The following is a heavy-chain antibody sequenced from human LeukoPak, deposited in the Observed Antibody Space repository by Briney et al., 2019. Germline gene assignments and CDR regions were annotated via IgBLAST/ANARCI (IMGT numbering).Heavy chain of an antibody. CDR1: GFTFDAFG. CDR3: ASGQYYYGSGSYIDWFDP. V-gene: IGHV3-21*01. D-gene: IGHD3-10*01. J-gene: IGHJ5*02. CDR2: ISSSSSYI. Sequence: PGGSLRLSCAASGFTFDAFGMTWVRQAPGKGLEWVSSISSSSSYIYYADSVKGRFTISRDNAKNSLYLQMNSLRAEDTAVYYCASGQYYYGSGSYIDWFDPWGQGTLVTVSS.